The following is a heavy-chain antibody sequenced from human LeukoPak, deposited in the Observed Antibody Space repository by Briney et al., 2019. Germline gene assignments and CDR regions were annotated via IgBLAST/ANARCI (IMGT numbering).Heavy chain of an antibody. CDR2: ISYDGSNK. D-gene: IGHD1-26*01. Sequence: GGSLRLSCAASGFTFSSYGMHWVRQAPGKGLEWVAVISYDGSNKYYADSVKGRFTISRDNSKNTLYLQMNSLRAEDTAVYYCAKTPPELFDYWGQGTLVTVSS. CDR3: AKTPPELFDY. J-gene: IGHJ4*02. V-gene: IGHV3-30*18. CDR1: GFTFSSYG.